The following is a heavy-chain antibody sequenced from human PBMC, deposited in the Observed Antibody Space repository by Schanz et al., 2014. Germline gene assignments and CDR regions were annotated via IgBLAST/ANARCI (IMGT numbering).Heavy chain of an antibody. V-gene: IGHV1-46*03. CDR3: ARDGVDAAAGGNY. Sequence: QVQLVQSGAEVKKPGASVQVSCKASGYTFVSYSMHWVRQAPGQGLEWMGMINPSGGSTTYAQKFQGRVTMTRDTSTSTVYMELSSLRSEDTAVYYCARDGVDAAAGGNYWGQGTLVTVSS. J-gene: IGHJ4*02. CDR1: GYTFVSYS. CDR2: INPSGGST. D-gene: IGHD6-13*01.